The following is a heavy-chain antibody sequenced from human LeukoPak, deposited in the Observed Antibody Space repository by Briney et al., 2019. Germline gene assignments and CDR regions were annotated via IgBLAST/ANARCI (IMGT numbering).Heavy chain of an antibody. CDR2: IYYSGST. D-gene: IGHD6-25*01. J-gene: IGHJ4*02. CDR1: GGSISSGDNY. V-gene: IGHV4-30-4*01. CDR3: ARGGYYFDY. Sequence: SETLSLTCTVSGGSISSGDNYWNWIRQPPGKGLEWIGYIYYSGSTYYTPSLKSRASISVDTSKNQFSLKLSSVTAADTAVYYCARGGYYFDYWGQGTLVTVSS.